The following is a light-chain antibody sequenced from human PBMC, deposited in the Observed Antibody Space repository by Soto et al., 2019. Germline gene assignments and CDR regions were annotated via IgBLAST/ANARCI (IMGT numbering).Light chain of an antibody. J-gene: IGKJ1*01. CDR2: DAS. CDR3: QQYDSNWS. CDR1: QSISSY. V-gene: IGKV1-5*01. Sequence: DIQVTQSPSSLSASVGDRVTITCRASQSISSYLNWYQQKPGKAPKLLIYDASNLESGVPSRFSGSGSGTEFTLTISSLKPDDFATYYCQQYDSNWSFGQGTKVDIK.